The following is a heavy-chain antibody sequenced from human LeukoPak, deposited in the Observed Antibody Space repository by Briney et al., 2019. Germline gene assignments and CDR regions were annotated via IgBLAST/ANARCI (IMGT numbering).Heavy chain of an antibody. J-gene: IGHJ5*02. CDR1: GFTFSSYA. CDR3: ARAGSAVRGVIITGRFDP. V-gene: IGHV3-20*01. CDR2: INWNGGST. Sequence: GGSLRLSCAASGFTFSSYAMSWVRQAPGKGLEWVSGINWNGGSTGYADSVKGRFTISRDNAKNSLYLQMNSLRAEDTALYHCARAGSAVRGVIITGRFDPWGQGTLVTVSS. D-gene: IGHD3-10*01.